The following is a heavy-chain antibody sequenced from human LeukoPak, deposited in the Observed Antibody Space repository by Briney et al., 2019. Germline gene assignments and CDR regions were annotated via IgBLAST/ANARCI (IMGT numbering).Heavy chain of an antibody. CDR2: ISSSSGTI. Sequence: GGSLRLSCAASGFTFSSYSMNWVRQAPGKGLEWVSYISSSSGTIYYADSVKGRFTISRDNAKNSLYLQMNSLRAEDTAMYYCARDRVPGYWGQGTLVTVSS. D-gene: IGHD3-10*01. CDR1: GFTFSSYS. J-gene: IGHJ4*02. CDR3: ARDRVPGY. V-gene: IGHV3-48*01.